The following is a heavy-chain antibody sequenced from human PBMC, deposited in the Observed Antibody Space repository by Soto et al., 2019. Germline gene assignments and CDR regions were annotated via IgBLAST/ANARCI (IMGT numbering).Heavy chain of an antibody. CDR3: ARELKPYNSGWYFTLS. V-gene: IGHV4-4*07. CDR2: IYISGNT. D-gene: IGHD6-19*01. Sequence: SETLSLTCSVSGGSVSSHYWSWVRQPAGKGLEWIGRIYISGNTKYNPSFKSRVTMSVDTSKNQISLRLSSVTAADTAVYYCARELKPYNSGWYFTLSWSQGTQVTVSS. J-gene: IGHJ5*02. CDR1: GGSVSSHY.